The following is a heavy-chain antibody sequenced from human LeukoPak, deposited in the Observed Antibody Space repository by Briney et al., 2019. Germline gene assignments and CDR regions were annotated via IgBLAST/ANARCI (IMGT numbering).Heavy chain of an antibody. Sequence: GGSLRLSCAASGFTFSSYWMSWVRQAPGKGLEWVANIKQDGSEKYYVDSVKGRFTISRDNAKNSLYLQMNSLRAGDTAVYYCARGSGSYPYYFDYWGQGTLVTVSS. CDR2: IKQDGSEK. J-gene: IGHJ4*02. D-gene: IGHD1-26*01. CDR1: GFTFSSYW. CDR3: ARGSGSYPYYFDY. V-gene: IGHV3-7*01.